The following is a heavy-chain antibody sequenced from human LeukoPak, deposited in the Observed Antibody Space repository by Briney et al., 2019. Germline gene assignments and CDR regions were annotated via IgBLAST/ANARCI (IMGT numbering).Heavy chain of an antibody. D-gene: IGHD4-17*01. CDR2: ISYDGSNK. CDR3: ARDRAYGDYRDAFDI. J-gene: IGHJ3*02. V-gene: IGHV3-30*04. CDR1: GSTFSSYA. Sequence: GRSLRLSCAASGSTFSSYAMHWVRQAPGKGLEGVAVISYDGSNKYYADSVKGRFTISRDNSKNTLYLQMNSLRAEDTAVYYCARDRAYGDYRDAFDIWGQGTMVTVSS.